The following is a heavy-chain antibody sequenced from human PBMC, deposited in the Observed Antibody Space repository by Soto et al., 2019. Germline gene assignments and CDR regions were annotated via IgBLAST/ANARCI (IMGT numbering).Heavy chain of an antibody. CDR2: ISYDGSNK. CDR1: GFTFSSYG. J-gene: IGHJ4*02. V-gene: IGHV3-30*18. D-gene: IGHD3-22*01. Sequence: GGSLRLSCAASGFTFSSYGMHWVRQAPGKGLEWVAVISYDGSNKYYADSVKGRFTISRDNSKNTLYLQMNSLRAEDTAVYYCAKDEVYYDSSGYYPIFYWGQGPLVTVPS. CDR3: AKDEVYYDSSGYYPIFY.